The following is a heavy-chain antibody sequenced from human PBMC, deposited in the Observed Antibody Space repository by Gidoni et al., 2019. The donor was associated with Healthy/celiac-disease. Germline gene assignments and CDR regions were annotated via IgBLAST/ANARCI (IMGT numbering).Heavy chain of an antibody. Sequence: EVQLVQSGAEVKKPGESLKISCKGSGYSFTSYWIGWVRQMPGKGLEWMGIIYPGDSDTRYSPSFQGQVTISADKSISTAYLQWSSLKASDTAMYYCARHLIGRTRKDIVVVVAATLWFDPWGQGTLVTVSS. CDR3: ARHLIGRTRKDIVVVVAATLWFDP. D-gene: IGHD2-15*01. V-gene: IGHV5-51*01. CDR2: IYPGDSDT. CDR1: GYSFTSYW. J-gene: IGHJ5*02.